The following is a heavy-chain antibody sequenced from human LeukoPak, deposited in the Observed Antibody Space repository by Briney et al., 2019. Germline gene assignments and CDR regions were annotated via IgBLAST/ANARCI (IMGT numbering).Heavy chain of an antibody. CDR3: ARDLPDSRIDY. D-gene: IGHD1-14*01. V-gene: IGHV3-33*01. CDR1: GFTFSSYG. CDR2: IWYDGSNK. J-gene: IGHJ4*02. Sequence: GGSLRLPCAASGFTFSSYGMHWVRQAPGKGLEWVAVIWYDGSNKYYADSVKGRFTISRDNSKNTLYLQMNSLRAEDTAVYYCARDLPDSRIDYWGQGTLVTVSS.